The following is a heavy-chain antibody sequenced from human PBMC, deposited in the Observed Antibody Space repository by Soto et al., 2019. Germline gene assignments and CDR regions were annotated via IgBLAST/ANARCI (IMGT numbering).Heavy chain of an antibody. CDR1: GFTFSSYG. CDR3: AKGEEGVSGSYYPSPGGFDY. V-gene: IGHV3-30*18. CDR2: ISYDGSNK. J-gene: IGHJ4*02. Sequence: GGSLRLSCAASGFTFSSYGMHWVRQAPGKGLEWVAVISYDGSNKYYADSVKGRFTISRDNSKNTLYLQMNSLRAEDTAVYYCAKGEEGVSGSYYPSPGGFDYWGQGTLVTVSS. D-gene: IGHD3-10*01.